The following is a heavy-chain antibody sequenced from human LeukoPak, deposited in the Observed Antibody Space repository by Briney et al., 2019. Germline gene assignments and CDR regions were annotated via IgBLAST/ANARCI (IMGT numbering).Heavy chain of an antibody. CDR1: GFTFSSYA. D-gene: IGHD6-19*01. Sequence: PGGSLRLSCAASGFTFSSYAMHWVRQAPGKGLEWVAVISYDGSNKYYADSVKGRFTISRDNSKNTLYLQMNSLRAEDTAVYYCARASSSGWYNWFDPWGQGTLVTVSS. CDR2: ISYDGSNK. V-gene: IGHV3-30*04. CDR3: ARASSSGWYNWFDP. J-gene: IGHJ5*02.